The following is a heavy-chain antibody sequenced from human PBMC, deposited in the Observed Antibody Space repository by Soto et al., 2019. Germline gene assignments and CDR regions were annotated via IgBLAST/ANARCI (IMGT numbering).Heavy chain of an antibody. CDR1: GFTFSSYG. D-gene: IGHD3-16*01. CDR2: ISYDGSNK. J-gene: IGHJ4*02. CDR3: AKDLIAFDY. V-gene: IGHV3-30*18. Sequence: SLRLSCAASGFTFSSYGMHWVRQAPGKGLEWVAVISYDGSNKYYADSVKGRFTISRDNSKNTLYLQMNSLRAEDTAVYYCAKDLIAFDYWGQRTLVTVSS.